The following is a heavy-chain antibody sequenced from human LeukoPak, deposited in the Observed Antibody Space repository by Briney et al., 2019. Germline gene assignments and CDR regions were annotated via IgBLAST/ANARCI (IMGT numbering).Heavy chain of an antibody. CDR2: ISAYNGNT. D-gene: IGHD3-16*01. J-gene: IGHJ4*02. V-gene: IGHV1-18*01. Sequence: ASVKVSCKASGYTFTNFGISWVRQAPGQGLEWMGWISAYNGNTNYAQKLQGRVTMTTDTSTSTAYMELRSLRSDDTAVYYCARATPVRGDDYWGQGTLVTVSS. CDR1: GYTFTNFG. CDR3: ARATPVRGDDY.